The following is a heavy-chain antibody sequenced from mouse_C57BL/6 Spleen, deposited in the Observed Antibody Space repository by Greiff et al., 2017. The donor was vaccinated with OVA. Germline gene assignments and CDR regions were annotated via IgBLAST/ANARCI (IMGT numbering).Heavy chain of an antibody. Sequence: QVQLQRSGPGLVQPSQSLSITCTVSGFSLTSYGVHWVRQSPGKGLEWLGVIWRGGSTDYNAAFMSRLSITKDNSKSQVFFKMNSLQADDTAIYYCAKRTTVVPYWYFDVWGTGTTVTVSS. CDR2: IWRGGST. J-gene: IGHJ1*03. CDR3: AKRTTVVPYWYFDV. D-gene: IGHD1-1*01. CDR1: GFSLTSYG. V-gene: IGHV2-5*01.